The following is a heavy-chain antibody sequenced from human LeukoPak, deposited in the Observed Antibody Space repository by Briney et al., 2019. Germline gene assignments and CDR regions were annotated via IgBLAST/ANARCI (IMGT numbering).Heavy chain of an antibody. V-gene: IGHV4-59*08. Sequence: PSETLSLTCTVSGASITSYYWSWIRQPPGKGLEWMGYIYYSGSTTYKPSLKSRVSISVDTSKNQFSLKLSSVTAADTAVYYCARLSIVGATNFDYWGQGTLVTVSS. CDR3: ARLSIVGATNFDY. J-gene: IGHJ4*02. CDR1: GASITSYY. D-gene: IGHD1-26*01. CDR2: IYYSGST.